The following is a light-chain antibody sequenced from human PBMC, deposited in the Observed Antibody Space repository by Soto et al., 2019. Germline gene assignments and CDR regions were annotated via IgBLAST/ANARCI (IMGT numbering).Light chain of an antibody. CDR2: GAS. J-gene: IGKJ1*01. V-gene: IGKV3-20*01. Sequence: EIVLTQSPGTLYLSPGERATLSCRTSQSVSSSYLAWYQQTPGQAPRLLIFGASNRATGIPDRFSGSGSGTDFTLTITRLEPEDFAVYYCQVYGSSPWTFVQGTKVEVK. CDR1: QSVSSSY. CDR3: QVYGSSPWT.